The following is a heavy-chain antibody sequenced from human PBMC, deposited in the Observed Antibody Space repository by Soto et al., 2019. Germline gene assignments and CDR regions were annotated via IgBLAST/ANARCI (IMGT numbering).Heavy chain of an antibody. CDR3: ARGIPDALDYGDVRGPYYFDY. J-gene: IGHJ4*02. Sequence: GGSLRLSCAASGFTFDDYGMSWVRQAPGKGLEWVSGINWNGGSTGYADSVKGRFTISRDNAKNSLYLQMNSLRAEDTALYHCARGIPDALDYGDVRGPYYFDYWGQGTLVTVSS. CDR2: INWNGGST. D-gene: IGHD4-17*01. V-gene: IGHV3-20*01. CDR1: GFTFDDYG.